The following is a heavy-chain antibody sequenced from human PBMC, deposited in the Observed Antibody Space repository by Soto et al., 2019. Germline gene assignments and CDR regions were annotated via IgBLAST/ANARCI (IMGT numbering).Heavy chain of an antibody. V-gene: IGHV1-24*01. CDR1: GYTLTELS. Sequence: GASVKVSCKVSGYTLTELSMHWVRQAPGEGLEWMGGFDPEDGETIYAQKFQGRVTMTEDTSTDTAYMELSSLRSEDTAVYYCATGLFVSEAFDIWGQGTMVTVSS. CDR2: FDPEDGET. CDR3: ATGLFVSEAFDI. J-gene: IGHJ3*02.